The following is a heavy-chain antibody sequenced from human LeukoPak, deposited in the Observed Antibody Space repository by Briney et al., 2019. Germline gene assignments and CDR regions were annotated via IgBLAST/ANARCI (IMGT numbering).Heavy chain of an antibody. CDR3: AKSYGDYLGYFDS. CDR2: ISDGGGTT. D-gene: IGHD4-17*01. Sequence: GGSLRLSCAASGFSFSSCAMSWVRQPPGKGLEWVSGISDGGGTTNYADAVKGRLTIFRDKSKKTLFLQMNSLRAEDTAVYYWAKSYGDYLGYFDSWGQGTLVTVSS. V-gene: IGHV3-23*01. J-gene: IGHJ4*02. CDR1: GFSFSSCA.